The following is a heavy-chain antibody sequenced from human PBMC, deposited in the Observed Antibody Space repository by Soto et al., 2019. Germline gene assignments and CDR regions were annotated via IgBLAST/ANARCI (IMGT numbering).Heavy chain of an antibody. D-gene: IGHD6-19*01. CDR1: GFTFSSYA. CDR2: ISGSGGST. CDR3: AKEKTSSTWLGYFDY. Sequence: SLRLSCAASGFTFSSYAMSWVRQAPGKGLEWVSAISGSGGSTYYADSVKRRFTISRDNSKNTLYLQMNSLRAEDTAVYYCAKEKTSSTWLGYFDYWGQGTLVTVSS. J-gene: IGHJ4*02. V-gene: IGHV3-23*01.